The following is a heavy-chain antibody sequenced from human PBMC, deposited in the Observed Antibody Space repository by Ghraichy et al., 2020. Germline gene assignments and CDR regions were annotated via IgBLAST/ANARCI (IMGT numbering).Heavy chain of an antibody. D-gene: IGHD6-13*01. CDR3: AKGGKLGIAAAGTPFDY. CDR1: GFTFSSYA. J-gene: IGHJ4*02. V-gene: IGHV3-23*01. CDR2: ISGSGGST. Sequence: GSLRLSCAASGFTFSSYAMSWVRQAPGKGLEWVSAISGSGGSTYYADSVKGRFTISRDNSKNTLYLQMNSLRAEDTAVYYCAKGGKLGIAAAGTPFDYWGQGTLVTVSS.